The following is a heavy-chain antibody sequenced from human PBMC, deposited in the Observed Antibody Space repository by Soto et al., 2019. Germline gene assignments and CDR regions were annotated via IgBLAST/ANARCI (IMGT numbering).Heavy chain of an antibody. CDR2: ISGDGSDT. Sequence: EVQLVESGGGLVQPGGSLRLSCAASGFTFNNYEMQWVRQAPGRGLVWVSHISGDGSDTRYADFVKGRFTTSRDNTKNTVYLQLNSLRAQDAAVYYCARGTNSYYGRDIWGQRTAVIVSS. D-gene: IGHD1-7*01. CDR3: ARGTNSYYGRDI. CDR1: GFTFNNYE. V-gene: IGHV3-74*01. J-gene: IGHJ6*02.